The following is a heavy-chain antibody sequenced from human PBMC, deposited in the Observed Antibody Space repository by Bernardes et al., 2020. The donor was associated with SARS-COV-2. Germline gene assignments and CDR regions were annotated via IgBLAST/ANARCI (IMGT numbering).Heavy chain of an antibody. V-gene: IGHV3-33*01. D-gene: IGHD3-9*01. CDR3: ARARDFDWLLQRAQDGFDM. CDR1: GFIFSNYG. CDR2: IWYDGSNK. Sequence: GGSLRLSCAASGFIFSNYGMHWVRQAPGKGLEWVAVIWYDGSNKYYIDSVKGRFTISRDNSNNTLHLQMNSLRAEDTAVYYCARARDFDWLLQRAQDGFDMWGQGTMVTVSS. J-gene: IGHJ3*02.